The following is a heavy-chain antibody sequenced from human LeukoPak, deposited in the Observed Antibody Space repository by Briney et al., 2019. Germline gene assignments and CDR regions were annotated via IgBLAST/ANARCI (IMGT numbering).Heavy chain of an antibody. Sequence: PSETLSLTCTVSGCSISSYYWSWIRQPPGKGLEWIGYIYYSGSTNYNPSLERGGTILLDTSKNQFSLKLSSVTAADTAVYYCARGFYTPSLENDYGDYAAQWAFDIWGQGTMVTVSS. J-gene: IGHJ3*02. V-gene: IGHV4-59*01. CDR2: IYYSGST. D-gene: IGHD4-17*01. CDR3: ARGFYTPSLENDYGDYAAQWAFDI. CDR1: GCSISSYY.